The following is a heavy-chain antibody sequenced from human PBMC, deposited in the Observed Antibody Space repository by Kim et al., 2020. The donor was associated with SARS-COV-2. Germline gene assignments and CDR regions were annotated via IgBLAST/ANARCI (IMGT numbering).Heavy chain of an antibody. CDR3: TRSVMATQDWFDP. V-gene: IGHV3-73*01. CDR1: GFSFSDSV. CDR2: IRSKTKSYAT. D-gene: IGHD2-21*01. J-gene: IGHJ5*02. Sequence: GGSLRLSCAASGFSFSDSVMHWVRQASGKGLEWVGRIRSKTKSYATEYVASVKGSFTISRDESKNTAYLQMDSLKTEDTAVYYCTRSVMATQDWFDPWGQGTLVTVSS.